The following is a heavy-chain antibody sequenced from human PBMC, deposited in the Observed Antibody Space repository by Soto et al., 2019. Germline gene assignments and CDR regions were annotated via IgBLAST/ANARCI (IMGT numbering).Heavy chain of an antibody. V-gene: IGHV4-39*01. CDR3: ARLEGLASISYYFDF. Sequence: QLQLQESGPGLVKPSETLSLTCSVSGDSINSDKYYWGWIRQPPGKGLEWIGSIYFRGNTYYNPSLRPRVTMSLDKSESQFSLMLNSVTAAASSVYFCARLEGLASISYYFDFWGQGALVTVSS. CDR2: IYFRGNT. J-gene: IGHJ4*02. CDR1: GDSINSDKYY. D-gene: IGHD3-9*01.